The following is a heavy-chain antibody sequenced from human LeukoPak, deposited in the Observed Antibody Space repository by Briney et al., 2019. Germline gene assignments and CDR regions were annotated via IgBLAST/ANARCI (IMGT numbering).Heavy chain of an antibody. D-gene: IGHD6-13*01. J-gene: IGHJ6*02. CDR2: IYPRDGST. CDR1: GYSFTSNY. Sequence: ASVKVSCKASGYSFTSNYIHWVRQAPGQGLEWMGMIYPRDGSTSYAQKFQGRVTVTRDTSTSTVHMELSGLRSEDTAVYYCARDRDSTKARYYGMDVWGQGTTVTVSS. V-gene: IGHV1-46*01. CDR3: ARDRDSTKARYYGMDV.